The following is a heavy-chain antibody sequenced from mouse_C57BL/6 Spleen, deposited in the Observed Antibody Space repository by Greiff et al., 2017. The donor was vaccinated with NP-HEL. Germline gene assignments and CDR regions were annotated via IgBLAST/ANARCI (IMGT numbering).Heavy chain of an antibody. D-gene: IGHD1-1*01. J-gene: IGHJ3*01. CDR3: APYYGSSPAY. CDR1: GYAFSSSW. CDR2: IYPGDGDT. V-gene: IGHV1-82*01. Sequence: QVQLQQSGPELVKPGASVKISCKASGYAFSSSWMNWVKQRPGKGLEWIGRIYPGDGDTNYNGKFKGKATLTADKSSSTAYMQLSSLTSEDSAVYFCAPYYGSSPAYWGQGTLVTVSA.